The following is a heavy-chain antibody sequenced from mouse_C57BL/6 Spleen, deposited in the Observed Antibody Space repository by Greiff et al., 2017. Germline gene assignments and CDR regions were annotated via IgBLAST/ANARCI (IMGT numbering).Heavy chain of an antibody. CDR1: GYTFTSYG. Sequence: QVQLQQSGAELARPGASVKLSCKASGYTFTSYGISWVKQRTGQGLEWIGEIYPRSGNTYYNEKFKGKATLTADKSSSTAYMELRSLTSEDSAVYFCAHYAMDYWGQGTSVTVSS. J-gene: IGHJ4*01. V-gene: IGHV1-81*01. CDR2: IYPRSGNT. CDR3: AHYAMDY.